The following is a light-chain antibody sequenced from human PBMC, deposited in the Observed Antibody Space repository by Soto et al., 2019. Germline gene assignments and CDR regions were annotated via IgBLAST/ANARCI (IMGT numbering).Light chain of an antibody. CDR3: QQYASAPLT. CDR2: DAS. J-gene: IGKJ1*01. V-gene: IGKV3-20*01. CDR1: LTVTNNY. Sequence: EIVLTHSPDTQSLSPGERATLSCRASLTVTNNYLAWYQQKAGQAPRLVIYDASTRATGIPDRFSASGSGTDFTLTISRLEPEDFALYFCQQYASAPLTFGHGTKVEVK.